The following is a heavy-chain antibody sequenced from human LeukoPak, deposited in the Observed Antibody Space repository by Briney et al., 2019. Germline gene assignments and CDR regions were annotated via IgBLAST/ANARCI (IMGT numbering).Heavy chain of an antibody. Sequence: ASVKVSCKASGYTFTSYAITWVRQAPGQGLEWMGWISSYNGNTNYAQKLQGRVTMTTETSTSTAYMELRSLRSDDTAVYYCARVTLSEIVVFDIWGQGSMVTVSS. J-gene: IGHJ3*02. V-gene: IGHV1-18*01. CDR3: ARVTLSEIVVFDI. D-gene: IGHD2-15*01. CDR2: ISSYNGNT. CDR1: GYTFTSYA.